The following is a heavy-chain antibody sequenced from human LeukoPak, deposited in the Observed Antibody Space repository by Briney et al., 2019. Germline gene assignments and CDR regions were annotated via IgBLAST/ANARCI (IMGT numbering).Heavy chain of an antibody. CDR2: ISGSGGST. Sequence: GGSLRLSCAASGFTFSSYWMHWVRQAPGKGLEWVSAISGSGGSTYYADSVKGRFTISRDNSKNTLFLQMNSLRAEDTAVYYCAKGSWLVRGYYFDYWGQGTLVTVSS. CDR3: AKGSWLVRGYYFDY. CDR1: GFTFSSYW. J-gene: IGHJ4*02. V-gene: IGHV3-23*01. D-gene: IGHD6-19*01.